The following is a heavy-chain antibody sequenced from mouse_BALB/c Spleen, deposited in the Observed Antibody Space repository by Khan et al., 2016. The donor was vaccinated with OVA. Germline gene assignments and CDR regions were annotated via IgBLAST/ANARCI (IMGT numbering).Heavy chain of an antibody. Sequence: QVQLKQSGPDLVAPSQILSITCSVSGFSLTSFAIHWVRQPPGKGLEWLVVIWSDGRTTYNSSLKSRLSISKDNSKSQVFLKINSLQTDDTAMYYCARHQFPLSMDSWGQGTSVTVSS. CDR1: GFSLTSFA. CDR3: ARHQFPLSMDS. CDR2: IWSDGRT. J-gene: IGHJ4*01. V-gene: IGHV2-6-2*01.